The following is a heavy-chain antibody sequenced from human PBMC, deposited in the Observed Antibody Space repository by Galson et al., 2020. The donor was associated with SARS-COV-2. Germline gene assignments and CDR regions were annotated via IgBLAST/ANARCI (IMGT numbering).Heavy chain of an antibody. CDR1: GFTFDDYA. Sequence: SVKISCAASGFTFDDYAMHWVRQAPGKGLEWVSGISWNSGSIGYADSVKGRFTISRDNAKNSLYLQMNSLRAEDTALYYCAKIAVAASGDYWGQGTLVTVSS. CDR2: ISWNSGSI. CDR3: AKIAVAASGDY. V-gene: IGHV3-9*01. J-gene: IGHJ4*02. D-gene: IGHD6-19*01.